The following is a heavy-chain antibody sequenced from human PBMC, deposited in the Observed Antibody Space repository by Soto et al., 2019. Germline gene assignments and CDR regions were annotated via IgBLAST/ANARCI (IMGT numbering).Heavy chain of an antibody. V-gene: IGHV4-39*02. CDR2: IYDSGST. D-gene: IGHD2-15*01. CDR3: ARDSMVAATRRYYFAY. Sequence: SETLSLTCTVSGGSISSSSYYWGWIRQPPGKGLEWIGSIYDSGSTYYNPSLKSRVTFSVDTSKNQFSLKVRSVTAADTAVYYCARDSMVAATRRYYFAYWGQGTLVTVSS. J-gene: IGHJ4*02. CDR1: GGSISSSSYY.